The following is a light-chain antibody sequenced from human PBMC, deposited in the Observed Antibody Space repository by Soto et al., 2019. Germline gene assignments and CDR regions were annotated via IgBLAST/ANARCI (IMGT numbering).Light chain of an antibody. J-gene: IGKJ4*01. V-gene: IGKV1-5*01. CDR3: QQYNSYLVT. Sequence: DIQMTQSPSTLSASVGDRVTITCRASQSIVRWLAWYQQKPGRAPKLLIYDASSLESGVPSRFSGSGSGTEFTLTISSLQPDDFATYDCQQYNSYLVTFGGGTKVEIK. CDR2: DAS. CDR1: QSIVRW.